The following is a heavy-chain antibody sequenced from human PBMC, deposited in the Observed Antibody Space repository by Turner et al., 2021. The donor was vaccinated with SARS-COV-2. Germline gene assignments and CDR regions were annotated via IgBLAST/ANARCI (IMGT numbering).Heavy chain of an antibody. Sequence: QVQLQQWGAGLFKPSETLSLTCAVFNYVYRGSFRSYYWTWIRQAPGKGLEWMGEGSYGGSVNYNPSIRSRTIKTVDTSKNQVTLRQTYETDADTAEYYSSRAIFEETTFENYYYGLDVWGQGTPVTVSS. V-gene: IGHV4-34*01. CDR1: RGSFRSYY. D-gene: IGHD3-3*01. CDR2: GSYGGSV. CDR3: SRAIFEETTFENYYYGLDV. J-gene: IGHJ6*02.